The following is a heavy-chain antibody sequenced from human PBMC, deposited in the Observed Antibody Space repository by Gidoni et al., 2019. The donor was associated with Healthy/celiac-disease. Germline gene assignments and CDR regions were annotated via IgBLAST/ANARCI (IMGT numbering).Heavy chain of an antibody. V-gene: IGHV3-9*01. CDR2: ISWNSGSI. CDR1: GFTFDDYA. J-gene: IGHJ6*02. Sequence: EVQLVESGGGLVQPGRSLRLSCAASGFTFDDYAMHWVRQAPGEGLGWVSGISWNSGSIGYADSVKGRFTISRDNAKNSLYLQMNSLRAEDTALYYCAKDKYGGRGYYYYYGMDVWGQGTTVTVSS. CDR3: AKDKYGGRGYYYYYGMDV. D-gene: IGHD4-17*01.